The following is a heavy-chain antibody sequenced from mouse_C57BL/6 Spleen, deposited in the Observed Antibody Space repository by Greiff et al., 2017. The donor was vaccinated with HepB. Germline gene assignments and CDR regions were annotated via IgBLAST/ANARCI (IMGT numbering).Heavy chain of an antibody. CDR2: INYDGSST. Sequence: EVKLVESEGGLVQPGSSMKLSCTASGFTFSDYYMAWVRQVPEKGLEWVANINYDGSSTYYLDSLKSRFIISRDNAKNILYLQMSSLKSEDTATYYCARGDYGYDKGYYAMDYWGQGTSVTVSS. D-gene: IGHD2-2*01. V-gene: IGHV5-16*01. CDR1: GFTFSDYY. CDR3: ARGDYGYDKGYYAMDY. J-gene: IGHJ4*01.